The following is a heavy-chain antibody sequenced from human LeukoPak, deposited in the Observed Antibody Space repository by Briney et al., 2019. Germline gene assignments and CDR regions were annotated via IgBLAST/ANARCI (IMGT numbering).Heavy chain of an antibody. Sequence: GGSLRLSCEASGFSFNTYWMIWVRQAPGKGLEWVADIRPDGSEKHYLGSVKGRFTISRDNAKDSLYLEMNSLRPEDRAVYYSARSGNLDVYGLDVWGQGTTVTVFS. V-gene: IGHV3-7*01. J-gene: IGHJ6*02. CDR2: IRPDGSEK. CDR3: ARSGNLDVYGLDV. D-gene: IGHD5-12*01. CDR1: GFSFNTYW.